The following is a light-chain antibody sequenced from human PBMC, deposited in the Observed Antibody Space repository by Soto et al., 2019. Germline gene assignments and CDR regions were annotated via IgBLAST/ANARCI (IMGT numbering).Light chain of an antibody. CDR2: VAS. Sequence: IVMTQSPATLSVSPGETATLSCRASQSVSSNLAWYQQKPGQTPKLLIYVASTTATGIPARFSGSGSVTEFTLTISSLQSEDFAVYYGQQYNVWPLSVGGGTKVEFK. CDR1: QSVSSN. V-gene: IGKV3-15*01. CDR3: QQYNVWPLS. J-gene: IGKJ4*01.